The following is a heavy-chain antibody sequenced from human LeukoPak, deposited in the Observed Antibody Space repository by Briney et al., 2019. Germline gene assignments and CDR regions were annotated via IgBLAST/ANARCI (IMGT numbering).Heavy chain of an antibody. V-gene: IGHV3-23*01. CDR2: ISGSGGST. CDR1: GLTFAGYA. CDR3: AHLGSSGPFDY. J-gene: IGHJ4*02. D-gene: IGHD6-6*01. Sequence: PGGSLRLSCAASGLTFAGYAMTWVRQAPGKGLEWVSLISGSGGSTYYADVVKGRFTISRDNSKNALYLRMNSLRAEDTAVYYCAHLGSSGPFDYWGQGTLVTVSS.